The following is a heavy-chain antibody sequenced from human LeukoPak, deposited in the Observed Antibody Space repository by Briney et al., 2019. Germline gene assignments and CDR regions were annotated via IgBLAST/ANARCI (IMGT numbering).Heavy chain of an antibody. CDR3: AREAPSGREPTSGRPLDY. CDR2: IYSSGSN. D-gene: IGHD5-12*01. CDR1: GGSISGYF. V-gene: IGHV4-4*07. Sequence: SETLSLTCTVSGGSISGYFWSWIRQPAGKGLEWIGRIYSSGSNNYNPSLKSRVTMSLDTSKNHLSLNLSSVTAADTSVDYCAREAPSGREPTSGRPLDYWGQGTLVTVSS. J-gene: IGHJ4*02.